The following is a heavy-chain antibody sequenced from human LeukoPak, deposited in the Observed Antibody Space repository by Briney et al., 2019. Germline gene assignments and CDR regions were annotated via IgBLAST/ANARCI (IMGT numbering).Heavy chain of an antibody. V-gene: IGHV3-9*01. J-gene: IGHJ4*02. Sequence: GGSLRLSCAASGFTFSSYSMNWVRQAPGKGLEWVSGIRWNGGPIGYADSVKGRFTISRDNAKNSLYLQMNSLGAEDTALYYCAKIGGSGWYSFDYWGQGTLVTVSS. CDR2: IRWNGGPI. CDR1: GFTFSSYS. D-gene: IGHD6-19*01. CDR3: AKIGGSGWYSFDY.